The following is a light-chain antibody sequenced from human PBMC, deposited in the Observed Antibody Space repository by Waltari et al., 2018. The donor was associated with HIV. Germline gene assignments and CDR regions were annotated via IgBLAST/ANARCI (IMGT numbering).Light chain of an antibody. CDR2: STN. V-gene: IGLV8-61*01. J-gene: IGLJ3*02. CDR1: SGSVSTSYY. CDR3: VLYMGTGIWV. Sequence: QTVVTQEPSFSVSPGGTVTLTCGLSSGSVSTSYYPSWYPHTPGQAPRTLIHSTNTRSSGVPDRFSGSILGNKAALTITGAQEDDESDYYCVLYMGTGIWVFGGGTKLTVL.